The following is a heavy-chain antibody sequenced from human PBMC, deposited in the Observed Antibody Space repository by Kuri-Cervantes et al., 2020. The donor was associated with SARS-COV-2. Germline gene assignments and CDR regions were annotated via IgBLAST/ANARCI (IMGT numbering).Heavy chain of an antibody. V-gene: IGHV4-34*01. J-gene: IGHJ2*01. CDR3: AKAELGLGWFFDL. CDR2: INHSGST. D-gene: IGHD6-13*01. CDR1: GGSLSYYY. Sequence: SETLSLTCEVYGGSLSYYYWSWVRQPPGKGLEWIGEINHSGSTNYNPSLKSRVTISGDTPKNQFSLKLSSVTAADTAVYYCAKAELGLGWFFDLWGRGTLVTVSS.